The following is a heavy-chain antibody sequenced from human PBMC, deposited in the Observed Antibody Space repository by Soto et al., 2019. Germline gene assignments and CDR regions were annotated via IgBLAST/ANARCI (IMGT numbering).Heavy chain of an antibody. J-gene: IGHJ5*02. CDR2: IIPIFGTA. Sequence: SVKVSCKASGGTFSSYAISWVRQAPGQGLEWMGGIIPIFGTANYAQKFQGRVTITADKSTSTAYMELSSLRSEDTAVYYCARLITMVRGVIIGFDPWGQGTLVTVSS. D-gene: IGHD3-10*01. CDR1: GGTFSSYA. V-gene: IGHV1-69*06. CDR3: ARLITMVRGVIIGFDP.